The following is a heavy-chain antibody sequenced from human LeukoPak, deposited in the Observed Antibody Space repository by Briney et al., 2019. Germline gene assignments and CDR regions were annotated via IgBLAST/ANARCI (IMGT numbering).Heavy chain of an antibody. CDR1: GFTFSNSG. Sequence: PGGSLRLSCAASGFTFSNSGMHWVRQAPGKGLEWVAFIRYDGSEKFYVDSVKGRFTTSRDNSKNTLYLQMNSLRAEDTAVYYCARDRTGTTFDAFDIWGQGTMVTVSS. D-gene: IGHD1-7*01. J-gene: IGHJ3*02. V-gene: IGHV3-30*02. CDR2: IRYDGSEK. CDR3: ARDRTGTTFDAFDI.